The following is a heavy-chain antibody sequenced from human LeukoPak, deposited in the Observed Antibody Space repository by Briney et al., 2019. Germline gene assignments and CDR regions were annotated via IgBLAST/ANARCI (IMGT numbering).Heavy chain of an antibody. V-gene: IGHV3-23*01. Sequence: PGGSLRLSCAASGLTFSNSAMGWVRQAPGKGLEWVSGVSASGHYTYYADSAKGRFTISRDNSKNTLFLQMNSLRAEDTALHYCVKDGSWGDYYFYFYIDVWGKGTTVTVSS. CDR1: GLTFSNSA. J-gene: IGHJ6*03. CDR3: VKDGSWGDYYFYFYIDV. CDR2: VSASGHYT. D-gene: IGHD3-16*01.